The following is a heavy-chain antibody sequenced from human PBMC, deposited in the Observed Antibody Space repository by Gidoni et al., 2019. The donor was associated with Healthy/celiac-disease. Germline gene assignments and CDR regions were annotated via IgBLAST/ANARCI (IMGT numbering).Heavy chain of an antibody. V-gene: IGHV4-39*01. Sequence: QLQLQESGPGLVKPSETLSLTCTVSGGSISSSSYYWGGIRQPPGKGLEWIGSIYYSGSTSYNPSLKSRVTISVDTSKNQFSLKLSSVTAADTAVYYCARRLRAYCGGDCYTYYFDYWGQGTLVTVPS. D-gene: IGHD2-21*02. J-gene: IGHJ4*02. CDR3: ARRLRAYCGGDCYTYYFDY. CDR2: IYYSGST. CDR1: GGSISSSSYY.